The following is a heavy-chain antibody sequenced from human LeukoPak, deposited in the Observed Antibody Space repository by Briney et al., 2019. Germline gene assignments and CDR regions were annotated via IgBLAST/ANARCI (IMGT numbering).Heavy chain of an antibody. CDR2: ISSSSRTI. V-gene: IGHV3-48*01. J-gene: IGHJ4*02. Sequence: PGGSLRLSCAASGFFFRTYSMNWVRQAPGKGLEWVSYISSSSRTINYADSVKGRFTISRDNAKNSLYLQMNSLRAEDTAVYYCARGGENGYNEAAVDYWGQGTLVTVSS. CDR3: ARGGENGYNEAAVDY. CDR1: GFFFRTYS. D-gene: IGHD5-24*01.